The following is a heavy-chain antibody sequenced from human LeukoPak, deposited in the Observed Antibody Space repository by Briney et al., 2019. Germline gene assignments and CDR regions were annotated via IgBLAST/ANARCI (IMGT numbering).Heavy chain of an antibody. CDR3: ASPYCSSTSCPEGADYYYMDV. D-gene: IGHD2-2*01. CDR1: GFTFSSYS. J-gene: IGHJ6*03. CDR2: ISSSSSYI. V-gene: IGHV3-21*01. Sequence: PGGSLRLSCAASGFTFSSYSMNWARQAPGKGLEWISSISSSSSYIYYADSVKGRFTISRDNARNSLYLQMNSLRAEDTAVYYCASPYCSSTSCPEGADYYYMDVWGKGTTVTVSS.